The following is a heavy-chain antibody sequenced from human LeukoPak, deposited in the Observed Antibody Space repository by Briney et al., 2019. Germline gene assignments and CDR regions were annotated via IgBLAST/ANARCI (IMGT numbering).Heavy chain of an antibody. D-gene: IGHD3-10*01. J-gene: IGHJ4*02. V-gene: IGHV3-23*01. CDR3: AKDRALLWFGELPNYFDY. Sequence: GGSLRLSCAASGFTFSSYAMSWVRQAPGKGLEWVSAISGSGGSTYYADSVKGRFTISRDNSKNTLYLQMNSLRAEDTAVYYCAKDRALLWFGELPNYFDYWGQGTLVTVSS. CDR1: GFTFSSYA. CDR2: ISGSGGST.